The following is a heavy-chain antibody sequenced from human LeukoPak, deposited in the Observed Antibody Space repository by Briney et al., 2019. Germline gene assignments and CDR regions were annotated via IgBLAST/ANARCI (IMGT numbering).Heavy chain of an antibody. Sequence: ASVKVSCKASGYTFTSYDINWVRQATGQGLEWMGWMNPNSGNTGYAQKFQGRVTITRSTSISTAYMELSSLRSEDTAVYYCARGRGRSYYMDVWGKGTTVTVSS. CDR1: GYTFTSYD. D-gene: IGHD3-10*01. CDR3: ARGRGRSYYMDV. CDR2: MNPNSGNT. J-gene: IGHJ6*03. V-gene: IGHV1-8*03.